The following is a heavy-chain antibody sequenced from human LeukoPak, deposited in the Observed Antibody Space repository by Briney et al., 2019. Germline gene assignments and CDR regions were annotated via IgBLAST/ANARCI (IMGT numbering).Heavy chain of an antibody. CDR3: ARDEDNGSYYSSSWFDP. V-gene: IGHV4-61*02. D-gene: IGHD1-26*01. J-gene: IGHJ5*02. CDR2: IYTSGST. Sequence: PSQTLSLTCTVSGGSISSGSYYWSWIRQPAGKGLEWIGRIYTSGSTNYNPSLKSRVTIPVDTSKNQFSLKLSSVTAADTAVYYCARDEDNGSYYSSSWFDPWGQGTLVTVSS. CDR1: GGSISSGSYY.